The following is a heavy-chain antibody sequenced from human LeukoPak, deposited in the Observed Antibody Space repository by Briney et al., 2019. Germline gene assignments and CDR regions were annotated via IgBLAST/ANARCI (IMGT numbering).Heavy chain of an antibody. Sequence: PGGSLRLSCGASGFTFSSYGMHRVRQAPGKGLEWVAFIRYDGSNKKYADSVKGRFTISRDNSKNTLYLQMNSLRSDDTAVYYCARGVRIAVAGYIDCWGQGTLVTVSS. D-gene: IGHD6-19*01. V-gene: IGHV3-30*02. CDR3: ARGVRIAVAGYIDC. J-gene: IGHJ4*02. CDR1: GFTFSSYG. CDR2: IRYDGSNK.